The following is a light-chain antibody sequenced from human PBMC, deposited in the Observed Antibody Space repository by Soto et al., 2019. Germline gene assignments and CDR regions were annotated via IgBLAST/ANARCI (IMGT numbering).Light chain of an antibody. Sequence: EIVLTQSPGTLFLSPGERATLSCRASQSVSSNFLAWYQQKPGQAPRLLIYGVSSRATGIPDRFSGSGSGTDFTLTISRLEPEDFAVYYCQQFGNSQYTFGQGTKLEI. CDR1: QSVSSNF. CDR3: QQFGNSQYT. J-gene: IGKJ2*01. V-gene: IGKV3-20*01. CDR2: GVS.